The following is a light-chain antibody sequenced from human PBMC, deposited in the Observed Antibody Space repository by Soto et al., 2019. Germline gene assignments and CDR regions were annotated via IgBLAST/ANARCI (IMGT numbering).Light chain of an antibody. Sequence: VLTQSPGNLSLSVGERATLSCRASQSVGTTYLAWYQKKSGQAPRLLIYSTSTRATGVPDRFSGSGSGTDFTLIISRLEPEDYAVYYCQQFGGSPPFTFGPGTRVDFK. CDR1: QSVGTTY. CDR3: QQFGGSPPFT. J-gene: IGKJ3*01. V-gene: IGKV3-20*01. CDR2: STS.